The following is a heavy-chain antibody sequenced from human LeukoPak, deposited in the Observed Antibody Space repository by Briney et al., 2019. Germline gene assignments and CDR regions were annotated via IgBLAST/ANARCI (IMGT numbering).Heavy chain of an antibody. CDR2: IYTSGST. CDR3: ARGLSIVGAKGAFDI. V-gene: IGHV4-4*07. J-gene: IGHJ3*02. Sequence: SETLSLTCTVSGGSISSYYWSWIRQPAGKGLEWLGRIYTSGSTNYNPSLKSRVTMSVDTSKNQFSLKLSSVTAADTAVYYCARGLSIVGAKGAFDIWGQGTMVTVSS. CDR1: GGSISSYY. D-gene: IGHD1-26*01.